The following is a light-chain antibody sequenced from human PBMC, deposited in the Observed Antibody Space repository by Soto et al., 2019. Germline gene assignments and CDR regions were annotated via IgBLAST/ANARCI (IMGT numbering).Light chain of an antibody. Sequence: EIVLTQSPATLSLSPGERATLSCRASQSVVNYLAWYEQKPGQAPRLLIYDASNRAAGIPARFSGSGSGTDFTLTISSLEPEAFAVYYCQQRNFWPITFGQGTRLETK. CDR3: QQRNFWPIT. V-gene: IGKV3-11*01. CDR1: QSVVNY. CDR2: DAS. J-gene: IGKJ5*01.